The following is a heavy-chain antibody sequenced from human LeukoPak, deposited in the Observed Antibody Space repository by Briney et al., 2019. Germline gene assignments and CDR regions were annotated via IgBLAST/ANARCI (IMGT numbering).Heavy chain of an antibody. CDR1: GYTFTGYY. CDR3: ARVGHYDSSFYADDVFDF. J-gene: IGHJ3*01. Sequence: ASVKVSCKASGYTFTGYYLHWVRQAPGHGLEWLGWINPDSGNTKYSQKFQGRVTLTRDTSISTAYMEVSRLGSDDTAVYYCARVGHYDSSFYADDVFDFWGQGTMVTVSS. CDR2: INPDSGNT. V-gene: IGHV1-2*02. D-gene: IGHD3-22*01.